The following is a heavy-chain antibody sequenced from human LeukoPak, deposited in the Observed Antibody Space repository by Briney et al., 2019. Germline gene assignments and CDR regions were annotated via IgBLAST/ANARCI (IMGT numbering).Heavy chain of an antibody. D-gene: IGHD6-6*01. J-gene: IGHJ6*02. V-gene: IGHV4-39*01. CDR2: IYYSGST. CDR1: GGSVSSSSYY. Sequence: SETLSLTCTVSGGSVSSSSYYWGWIRQPPGKGLEWIGRIYYSGSTYYNPSLKSRVTISVDTSKHQFSLTLSSVTAADTAIYYCARHEGASSTSFYGMDVWGQGTTVTVSS. CDR3: ARHEGASSTSFYGMDV.